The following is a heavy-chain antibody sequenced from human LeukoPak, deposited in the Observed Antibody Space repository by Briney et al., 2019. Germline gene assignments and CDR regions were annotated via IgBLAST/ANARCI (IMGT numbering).Heavy chain of an antibody. Sequence: PGGSLRLSCAASGFTFSNYAMHWVRQAPGKGLEWVAVISYDGSNKYHADSVKGRFTISRDNSKNTLYLQMNSLRAEDTAMYYCASPSRDGYNWGADYWGQGTLVTVSS. CDR1: GFTFSNYA. V-gene: IGHV3-30-3*01. CDR2: ISYDGSNK. CDR3: ASPSRDGYNWGADY. J-gene: IGHJ4*02. D-gene: IGHD5-24*01.